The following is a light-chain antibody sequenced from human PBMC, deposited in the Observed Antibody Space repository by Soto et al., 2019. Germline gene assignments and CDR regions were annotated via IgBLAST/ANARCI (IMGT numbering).Light chain of an antibody. CDR1: SSDIGDYDY. J-gene: IGLJ3*02. V-gene: IGLV2-14*01. CDR3: SSYTSSSTWV. Sequence: QSALTQPASVSGSPGQSITISCTGTSSDIGDYDYVSWYQHHPGKAPKLIIYEVINRPSGVSDRLSGSKSGNTASLTISGLQTEDEDHYYCSSYTSSSTWVFGGGTKLTVL. CDR2: EVI.